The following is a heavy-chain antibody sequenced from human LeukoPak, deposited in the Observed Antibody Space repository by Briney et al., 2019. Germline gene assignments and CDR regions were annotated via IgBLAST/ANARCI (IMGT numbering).Heavy chain of an antibody. D-gene: IGHD3-3*01. V-gene: IGHV3-23*01. CDR1: GFTFYSYA. J-gene: IGHJ4*02. CDR2: IPGNGGGT. Sequence: GGSLRLSCAASGFTFYSYAMGYVRQAPGKGLEWVSAIPGNGGGTYYPASVTGRFTISRANAKNSLYLQMTTPRAADTAVYYCARGRWFLFYWGQGTLVTVSS. CDR3: ARGRWFLFY.